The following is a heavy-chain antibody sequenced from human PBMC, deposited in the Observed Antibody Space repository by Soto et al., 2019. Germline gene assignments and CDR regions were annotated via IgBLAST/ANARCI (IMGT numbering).Heavy chain of an antibody. CDR1: GYTFTGYY. CDR3: ARDHVLLWFEKLPYFCSMDV. Sequence: QVQLVQSGAEVKKPGASVKVSCKASGYTFTGYYMHWVRQAPGQGLEWMGWINPNSGGTNYAQKFKGQVTMTRNTSISTAYLELSRLRSDDPAVYYCARDHVLLWFEKLPYFCSMDVWGQGTPVTVSS. CDR2: INPNSGGT. V-gene: IGHV1-2*02. D-gene: IGHD3-10*01. J-gene: IGHJ6*02.